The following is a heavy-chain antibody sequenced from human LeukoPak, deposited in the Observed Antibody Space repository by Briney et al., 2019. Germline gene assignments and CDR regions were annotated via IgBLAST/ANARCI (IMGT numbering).Heavy chain of an antibody. CDR2: IWYDGSNK. Sequence: GRSLRLSCAASGFTFSSYGMHWVRQAPGKGLEWVEVIWYDGSNKYYADSVKGRFTISRDTSKNTLYLQLNSLRAEDTAVYYCATLYYYDTSVYIRWGQGTLVTVSS. CDR3: ATLYYYDTSVYIR. CDR1: GFTFSSYG. D-gene: IGHD3-22*01. V-gene: IGHV3-33*01. J-gene: IGHJ4*02.